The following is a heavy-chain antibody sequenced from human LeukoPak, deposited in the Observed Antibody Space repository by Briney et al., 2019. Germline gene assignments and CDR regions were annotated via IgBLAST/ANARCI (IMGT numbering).Heavy chain of an antibody. CDR3: ARGGDDYVWGSPLDY. Sequence: GGSLRLSCAASGFSISRTYMSWVRQAPGKGLVWVSRINSDGSSTSYADSVKGRFTISRDNAKNTLYLQMNSLRAEDTAVYYCARGGDDYVWGSPLDYWGQGTLVTVSS. CDR2: INSDGSST. V-gene: IGHV3-74*01. D-gene: IGHD3-16*01. J-gene: IGHJ4*02. CDR1: GFSISRTY.